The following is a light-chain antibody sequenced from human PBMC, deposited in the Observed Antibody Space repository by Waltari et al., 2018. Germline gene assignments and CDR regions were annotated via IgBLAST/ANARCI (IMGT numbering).Light chain of an antibody. CDR3: CSYAGSYTVV. V-gene: IGLV2-11*01. CDR1: RNELLIYHH. J-gene: IGLJ2*01. Sequence: QSALTQPHSVSGSPGQSVTISCTGTRNELLIYHHVSWYQQHPGKAPKLIIYDVTKRPSGVPDRFSASNSGTTASLTISGLQAEDEADYHCCSYAGSYTVVFGGGTKLTVL. CDR2: DVT.